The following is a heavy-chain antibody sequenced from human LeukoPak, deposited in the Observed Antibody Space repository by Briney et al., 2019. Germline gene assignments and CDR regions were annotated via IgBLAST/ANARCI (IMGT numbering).Heavy chain of an antibody. CDR1: GGPINSNSYY. D-gene: IGHD6-19*01. CDR3: ARHYSSGWLSPFDY. CDR2: MLASGST. J-gene: IGHJ4*02. Sequence: PSETLSLTCTVSGGPINSNSYYWNWMRQPAGKGLEWIGRMLASGSTNHNPSLKSRVTISIDTSKNQLPLKLSSVTAADTAVYYCARHYSSGWLSPFDYWGQGTLVTVSS. V-gene: IGHV4-61*02.